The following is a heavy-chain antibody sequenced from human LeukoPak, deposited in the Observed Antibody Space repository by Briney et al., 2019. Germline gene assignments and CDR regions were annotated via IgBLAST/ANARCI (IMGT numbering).Heavy chain of an antibody. V-gene: IGHV1-2*02. J-gene: IGHJ4*02. CDR2: INPNSGDT. CDR1: GYIFTGYY. Sequence: GASVKVSCKASGYIFTGYYMHWVRQAPGQGLEWMGWINPNSGDTNYAQKFQGRVNMTRDTSIGTAYMELSRLRSDDTAVYYCARRGYCSGGSCYLVGFEDGGFDYWGQGTLVTVSS. CDR3: ARRGYCSGGSCYLVGFEDGGFDY. D-gene: IGHD2-15*01.